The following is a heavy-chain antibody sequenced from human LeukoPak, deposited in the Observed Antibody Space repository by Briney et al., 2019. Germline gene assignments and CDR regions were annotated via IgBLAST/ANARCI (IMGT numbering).Heavy chain of an antibody. J-gene: IGHJ4*02. CDR3: AKSYGSGSYAQSIDY. CDR2: ISGSGGST. CDR1: GFTFSSYA. Sequence: GGSLRLPCAASGFTFSSYAMSWVRQAPGKGLEWVSAISGSGGSTYYADSVKGRFTISRDNSKNTLYLQMNSLRAEDTAVYYCAKSYGSGSYAQSIDYWGQGTLVTVSS. V-gene: IGHV3-23*01. D-gene: IGHD3-10*01.